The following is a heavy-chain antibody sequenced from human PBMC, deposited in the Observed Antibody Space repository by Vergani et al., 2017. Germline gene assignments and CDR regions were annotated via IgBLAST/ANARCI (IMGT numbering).Heavy chain of an antibody. D-gene: IGHD6-19*01. J-gene: IGHJ3*02. CDR1: GFSLSTSGVG. CDR2: IYWNDDK. Sequence: QVTLKESGPTLVKPTQTLTLTCTFSGFSLSTSGVGVGWIRQPPGKALEWLALIYWNDDKRYSPSLKSRLTITKDTSKNQVVLTMTNMDPVDTATYYCARILVGIAVAGAPDAFDIWGQGTMVTVSS. V-gene: IGHV2-5*01. CDR3: ARILVGIAVAGAPDAFDI.